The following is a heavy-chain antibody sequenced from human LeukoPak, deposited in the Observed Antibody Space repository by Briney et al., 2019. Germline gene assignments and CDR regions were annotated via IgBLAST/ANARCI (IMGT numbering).Heavy chain of an antibody. CDR1: GFSISNSA. CDR3: AKGAYDYIEMGYFAY. D-gene: IGHD5-12*01. J-gene: IGHJ4*02. Sequence: GGPLRLSCAASGFSISNSAMSWVRQAPGKGLKWVSLIFASSGSTFYADSVRGRFPISRDSSKNTLYLQMNSLRPEDMVVYYGAKGAYDYIEMGYFAYGGQGTLVTVSS. V-gene: IGHV3-23*01. CDR2: IFASSGST.